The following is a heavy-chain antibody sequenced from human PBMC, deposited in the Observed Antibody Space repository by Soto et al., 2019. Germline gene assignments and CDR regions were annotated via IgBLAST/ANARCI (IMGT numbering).Heavy chain of an antibody. CDR2: IYHSGST. D-gene: IGHD6-19*01. J-gene: IGHJ4*02. Sequence: QLQLQESGSGLVKPSQTLSLTCAVSGGSISSGGYSWSWIRQPPGKGLEWIGYIYHSGSTYYNPPRQSRVTISVDRSKNQFSLKLSSVTAADTAVYYCARAGGLGAVAVDYWGQGTLVTVSS. V-gene: IGHV4-30-2*01. CDR1: GGSISSGGYS. CDR3: ARAGGLGAVAVDY.